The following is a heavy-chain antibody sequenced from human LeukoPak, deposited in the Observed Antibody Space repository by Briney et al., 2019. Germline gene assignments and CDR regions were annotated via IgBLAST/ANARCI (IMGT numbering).Heavy chain of an antibody. CDR2: IYYSGST. J-gene: IGHJ4*02. V-gene: IGHV4-59*12. CDR3: ARYSYGYVGY. D-gene: IGHD5-18*01. Sequence: SETLSLTCTVSGGSISSYYWSWIRQPPGKGLEWIGSIYYSGSTYYNPSLKSRVTISVDTSKNQFSLKLSSVTAADTAVYYCARYSYGYVGYWGQGTLVTVSS. CDR1: GGSISSYY.